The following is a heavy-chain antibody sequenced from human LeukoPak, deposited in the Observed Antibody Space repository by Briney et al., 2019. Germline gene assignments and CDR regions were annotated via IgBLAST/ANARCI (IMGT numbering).Heavy chain of an antibody. D-gene: IGHD5-18*01. CDR3: ATGRGYSYGFDS. CDR2: IYPNSGGT. V-gene: IGHV1-2*06. J-gene: IGHJ4*02. CDR1: GYAFSGFY. Sequence: APVKVSCKASGYAFSGFYMHWVRQAAGQRLEWMARIYPNSGGTKYAQKFQGRVTVTRDTSISTAYMQLSRLKSDDTAVYYCATGRGYSYGFDSWGQGTLVTVSS.